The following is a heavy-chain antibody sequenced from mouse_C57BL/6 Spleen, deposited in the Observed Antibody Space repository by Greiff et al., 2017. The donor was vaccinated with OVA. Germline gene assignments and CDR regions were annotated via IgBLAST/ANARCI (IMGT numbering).Heavy chain of an antibody. J-gene: IGHJ1*03. Sequence: EVKLVESEGGLVQPGSSMKLSCTASGFTFSDYYMAWVRQVPEKGLEWVANINYDGSSTYYLDSLKSRFIISRDNAKNILYLQMSSLKSEDTATYYCARAYYGSSYGWYFDVWGTGTTVTVSS. CDR2: INYDGSST. V-gene: IGHV5-16*01. CDR3: ARAYYGSSYGWYFDV. D-gene: IGHD1-1*01. CDR1: GFTFSDYY.